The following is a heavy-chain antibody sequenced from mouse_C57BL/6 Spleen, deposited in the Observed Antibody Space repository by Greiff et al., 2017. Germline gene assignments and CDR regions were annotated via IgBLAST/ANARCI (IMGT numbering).Heavy chain of an antibody. CDR3: ARAPYGSSYPHFDY. J-gene: IGHJ2*01. V-gene: IGHV3-6*01. CDR1: GYSITSGYY. Sequence: EVKLMESGPGLVKPSQSLSLTCSVTGYSITSGYYWNWIRQFPGNKLEWMGYISYDGSNNYNPSLKNRISITRDTSNNQFFLKLNSVTTEDTATYYCARAPYGSSYPHFDYWGQGTTLTVSS. CDR2: ISYDGSN. D-gene: IGHD1-1*01.